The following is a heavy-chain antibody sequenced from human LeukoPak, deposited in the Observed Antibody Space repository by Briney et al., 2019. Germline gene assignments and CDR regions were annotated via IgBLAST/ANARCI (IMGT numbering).Heavy chain of an antibody. CDR2: IKSKVFGGTT. D-gene: IGHD6-19*01. J-gene: IGHJ6*02. V-gene: IGHV3-49*04. CDR3: ARDPVAVSGSNYYYYGMDV. CDR1: GFAFGDYA. Sequence: GGSVRLSCTDSGFAFGDYAMSWVRQAPGKGLEWVGFIKSKVFGGTTEYAASVKGRFTISRDDSKSIAYLHMNSLKTEGTALYYCARDPVAVSGSNYYYYGMDVWGQGTTVTVSS.